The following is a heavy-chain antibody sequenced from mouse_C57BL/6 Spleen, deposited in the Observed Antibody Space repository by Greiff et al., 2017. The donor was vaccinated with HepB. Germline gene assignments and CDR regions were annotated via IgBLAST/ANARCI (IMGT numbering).Heavy chain of an antibody. V-gene: IGHV5-17*01. CDR2: ISSGSSTI. Sequence: EVQVVESGGGLVKPGGSLKLSCAASGFTFSDYGMHWVRQAPEKGLEWVAYISSGSSTIYYADTVKGRFTISRDNAKNTLFLQMTSLRSEDTAMYYCARPYYGSSPYAMDYWGQGTSVTVSS. J-gene: IGHJ4*01. D-gene: IGHD1-1*01. CDR3: ARPYYGSSPYAMDY. CDR1: GFTFSDYG.